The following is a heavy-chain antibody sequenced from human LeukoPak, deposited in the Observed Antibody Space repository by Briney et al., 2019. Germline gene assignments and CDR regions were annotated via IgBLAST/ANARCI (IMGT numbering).Heavy chain of an antibody. J-gene: IGHJ6*02. D-gene: IGHD3/OR15-3a*01. Sequence: ASVKVSCKASGYTFTSYDINWVRQATGQGLEWMGWMNPNSGNTGYAQKFQGRVTMNRDTSTSTVSMELYSLRSEDTAVYYCARDLAVGLAARPPVGMGVWGQGTTVTVSS. CDR1: GYTFTSYD. CDR3: ARDLAVGLAARPPVGMGV. V-gene: IGHV1-8*01. CDR2: MNPNSGNT.